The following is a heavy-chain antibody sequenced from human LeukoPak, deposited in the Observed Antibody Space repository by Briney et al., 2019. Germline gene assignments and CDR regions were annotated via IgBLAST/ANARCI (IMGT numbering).Heavy chain of an antibody. CDR1: GFTVSRNH. CDR3: AKAIESYDYVWGSYRPANYYFDY. CDR2: ISGSGGST. V-gene: IGHV3-23*01. D-gene: IGHD3-16*02. Sequence: GGSLRLSCAASGFTVSRNHMSWVRQAPGKGLEWVSAISGSGGSTYYADSVKGRFTISRDNSKNTLYLQMNSLRAEDTAVYYCAKAIESYDYVWGSYRPANYYFDYWGQGTLVTVSS. J-gene: IGHJ4*02.